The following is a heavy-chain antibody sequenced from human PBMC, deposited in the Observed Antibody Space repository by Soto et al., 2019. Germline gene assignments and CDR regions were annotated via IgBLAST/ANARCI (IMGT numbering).Heavy chain of an antibody. CDR3: ARIGRLRWGDY. Sequence: EVQLVESGGGLVQPGGSLRLSCAASGFTFSSYSMNWVRQAPGKGLEWVSYISSSSSTIYYADSVKGRFTISRDNAKNSLSLQMNSLRAEDTAVYYWARIGRLRWGDYWGQGTLVTVSS. J-gene: IGHJ4*02. V-gene: IGHV3-48*01. CDR1: GFTFSSYS. CDR2: ISSSSSTI. D-gene: IGHD4-17*01.